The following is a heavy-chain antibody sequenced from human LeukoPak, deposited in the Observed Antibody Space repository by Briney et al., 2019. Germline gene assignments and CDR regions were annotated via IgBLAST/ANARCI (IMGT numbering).Heavy chain of an antibody. J-gene: IGHJ4*02. V-gene: IGHV3-23*01. CDR1: GFTFSSYA. Sequence: GGSLRLSCAASGFTFSSYAMSWVRQAPGKGLEWVSAISGGGGSTYYADSVKGRFTISRDNSKNTLYLQMNSLRAEDTAVYYCAKDKIFRGASYWGQGTLVTVSS. CDR3: AKDKIFRGASY. D-gene: IGHD3-10*01. CDR2: ISGGGGST.